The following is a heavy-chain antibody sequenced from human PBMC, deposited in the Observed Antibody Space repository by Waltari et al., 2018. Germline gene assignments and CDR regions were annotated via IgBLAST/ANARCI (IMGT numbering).Heavy chain of an antibody. D-gene: IGHD3-16*01. Sequence: QVQLQESGPGLLRPSEPLSPTCAVPGYPLSTVESFWGWIRQPPGKGREWIGSIYHSGNTFYNPSLKSPVTISVDTSKNHFSLTLRSVTAADTAVYFCARDLGHKVDVWGQGTTVTVSS. CDR3: ARDLGHKVDV. V-gene: IGHV4-38-2*02. CDR2: IYHSGNT. CDR1: GYPLSTVESF. J-gene: IGHJ6*02.